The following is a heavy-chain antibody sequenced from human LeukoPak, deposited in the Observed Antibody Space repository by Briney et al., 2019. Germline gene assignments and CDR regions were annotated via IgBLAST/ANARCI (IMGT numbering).Heavy chain of an antibody. CDR3: AKDVPEHSSVLLQDYGGFDY. CDR1: GFTFSSYG. D-gene: IGHD6-19*01. V-gene: IGHV3-30*18. J-gene: IGHJ4*02. CDR2: ISYDGSNK. Sequence: GGSLRLSCAASGFTFSSYGINWVRQAPGKGVEWVAVISYDGSNKYYADSVKGRFTISRDNSKNTLYPQMNSLRAEDAAVYYCAKDVPEHSSVLLQDYGGFDYWGQGTLVTVSS.